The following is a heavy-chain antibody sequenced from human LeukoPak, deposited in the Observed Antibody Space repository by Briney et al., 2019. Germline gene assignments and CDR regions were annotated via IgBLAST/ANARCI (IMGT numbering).Heavy chain of an antibody. Sequence: AGGSLRLSCAASGFTFDDYGMSWVRQAPGKGLEWVSGINWNGGRTGYADSVKGRFTISRDNAKNSLYLQMNSLRAEDTALYYCARSVAASRDYWGQGTLVTVSS. V-gene: IGHV3-20*04. D-gene: IGHD2-15*01. CDR3: ARSVAASRDY. J-gene: IGHJ4*02. CDR1: GFTFDDYG. CDR2: INWNGGRT.